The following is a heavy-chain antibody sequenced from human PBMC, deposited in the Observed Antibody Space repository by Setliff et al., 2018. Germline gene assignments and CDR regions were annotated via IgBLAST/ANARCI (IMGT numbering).Heavy chain of an antibody. CDR2: IWFDGSDK. J-gene: IGHJ5*02. V-gene: IGHV3-33*01. Sequence: SLRLSCAASGFTFSRHGMHWVRQAPGKGLEWVAVIWFDGSDKYYADSVKGRFTISRDNSKNTLYLQMNSLRADDTAVYYCVPGIATAGKVSWGQGTLVTVSS. CDR3: VPGIATAGKVS. CDR1: GFTFSRHG. D-gene: IGHD6-13*01.